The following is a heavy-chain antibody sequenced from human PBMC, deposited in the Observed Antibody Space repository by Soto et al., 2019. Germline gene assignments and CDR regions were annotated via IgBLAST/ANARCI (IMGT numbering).Heavy chain of an antibody. CDR2: IIPIFGTA. V-gene: IGHV1-69*01. J-gene: IGHJ6*02. Sequence: QVQLVQSGAEVKKPGSSVKVSCKASGGTFSSYAISWVRQAPGQGLEWMGGIIPIFGTANYAQKFQGRVTITADESTSTAYMELSSLRSEDTAVYYCASDPPKDDGNFYGMDVWGQGTTVTVSS. CDR1: GGTFSSYA. CDR3: ASDPPKDDGNFYGMDV.